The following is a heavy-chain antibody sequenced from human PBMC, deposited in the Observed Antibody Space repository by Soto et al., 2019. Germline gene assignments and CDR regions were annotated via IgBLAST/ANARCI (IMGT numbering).Heavy chain of an antibody. CDR1: GFTFSTYN. CDR3: ARDSASRNWFDP. D-gene: IGHD3-10*01. J-gene: IGHJ5*02. V-gene: IGHV3-48*02. Sequence: PGGSLRLSCAASGFTFSTYNMNWVRQTPGKGLEWVSYISSRSDTIYYADSVKGRFTISRDNAKNSLYLQMNSLRDEDTAVYYCARDSASRNWFDPWGQGTLVTVSS. CDR2: ISSRSDTI.